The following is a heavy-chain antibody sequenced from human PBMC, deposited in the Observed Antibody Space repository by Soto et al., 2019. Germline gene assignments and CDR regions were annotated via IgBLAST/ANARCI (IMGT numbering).Heavy chain of an antibody. D-gene: IGHD6-13*01. J-gene: IGHJ4*02. V-gene: IGHV3-23*01. CDR2: ISDGGDTT. CDR3: ARDPGGMAAADLHFDY. Sequence: PVGSLRLSCAASGFTFNNYAMTWVRQAPGKGLEWVSAISDGGDTTSYADSVKGRFTVSRDGSKNTLYLQMTSIRAEDTAVYYCARDPGGMAAADLHFDYWGQGTLVTVSS. CDR1: GFTFNNYA.